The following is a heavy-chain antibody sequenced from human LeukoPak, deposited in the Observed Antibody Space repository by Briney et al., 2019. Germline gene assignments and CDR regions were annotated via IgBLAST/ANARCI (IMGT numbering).Heavy chain of an antibody. CDR1: GGSISGYY. D-gene: IGHD1-26*01. CDR3: ARDVTYYTY. V-gene: IGHV4-59*01. J-gene: IGHJ4*02. Sequence: KASETLSLTSTVSGGSISGYYWSWIRQPPGKGLEWIGYIYDSGSTNYNPSLKSRVTISVDTSKNQFSLKLSSVTAADTAVYYCARDVTYYTYWGQGTLVTVSS. CDR2: IYDSGST.